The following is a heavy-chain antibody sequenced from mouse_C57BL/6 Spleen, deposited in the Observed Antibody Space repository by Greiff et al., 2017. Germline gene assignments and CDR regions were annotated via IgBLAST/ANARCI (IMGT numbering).Heavy chain of an antibody. J-gene: IGHJ4*01. V-gene: IGHV1-4*01. CDR1: GYTFTSYT. CDR3: ARDPTTVVATYYAMDY. Sequence: VKLQESGAELARPGASVKMSCKASGYTFTSYTMHWVKQRPGQGLEWIGYINPSSGYTKYNQKFKDKATLTADKSSSTAYMQLSSLTSEDSAVYYCARDPTTVVATYYAMDYWGQGTSVTVSS. D-gene: IGHD1-1*01. CDR2: INPSSGYT.